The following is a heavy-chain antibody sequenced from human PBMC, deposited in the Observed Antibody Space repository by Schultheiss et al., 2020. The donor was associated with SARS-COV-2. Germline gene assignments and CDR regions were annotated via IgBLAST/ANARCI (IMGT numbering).Heavy chain of an antibody. Sequence: GGSLRLSCAASGFTFSNYAMSWVRQAPGKGLEWVSYISSSGSTIYYADSVKGRFTISRDNAKNSLYLQMNSLRAGDTAVYYCARGRHYYGSGATLDIWGQGTMVTVSS. J-gene: IGHJ3*02. V-gene: IGHV3-11*04. D-gene: IGHD3-10*01. CDR2: ISSSGSTI. CDR3: ARGRHYYGSGATLDI. CDR1: GFTFSNYA.